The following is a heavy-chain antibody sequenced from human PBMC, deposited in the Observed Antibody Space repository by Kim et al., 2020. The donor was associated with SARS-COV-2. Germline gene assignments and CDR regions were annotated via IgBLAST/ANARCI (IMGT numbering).Heavy chain of an antibody. Sequence: GGSLRLSCVASGFTFSSDWMTWVRQAPGKGLEWVANIKQDGSEKYYVDSVKGRFTISRDNAKNSLYLQMNSLRVEDTAIYYCARQRTPDYWGQGNLVTVSS. J-gene: IGHJ4*02. CDR3: ARQRTPDY. CDR2: IKQDGSEK. V-gene: IGHV3-7*01. CDR1: GFTFSSDW.